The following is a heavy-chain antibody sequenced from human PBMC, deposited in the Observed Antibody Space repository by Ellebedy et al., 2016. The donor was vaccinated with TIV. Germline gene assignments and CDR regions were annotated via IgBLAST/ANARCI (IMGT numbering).Heavy chain of an antibody. J-gene: IGHJ4*02. CDR1: GFTFSDYS. Sequence: GESLKISCAASGFTFSDYSMHWVRQAPGKGLEWVALISSHDGSNKYYGDSVKGRFTISSDNPKTTLYLQMNSLKAEDTAVYYCLRAEVRGHLVGYWGQGTLVTVSS. V-gene: IGHV3-30-3*01. D-gene: IGHD1-14*01. CDR2: ISSHDGSNK. CDR3: LRAEVRGHLVGY.